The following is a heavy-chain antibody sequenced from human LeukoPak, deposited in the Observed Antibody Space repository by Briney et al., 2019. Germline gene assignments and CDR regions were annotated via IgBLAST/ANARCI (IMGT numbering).Heavy chain of an antibody. CDR3: ASELAARGIFDY. CDR1: GGSISSGGYY. J-gene: IGHJ4*02. V-gene: IGHV4-30-2*01. CDR2: IYHSGST. D-gene: IGHD6-6*01. Sequence: SETLSLTCTVSGGSISSGGYYWSWIRQPPGKGLEWIGYIYHSGSTYYNPSLKSGVTISVDRSKNQFSLKLSSVTAADTAVYYCASELAARGIFDYWGQGTLVTVSS.